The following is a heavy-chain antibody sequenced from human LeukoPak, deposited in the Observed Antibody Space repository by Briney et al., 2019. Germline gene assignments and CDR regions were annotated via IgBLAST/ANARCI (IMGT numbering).Heavy chain of an antibody. CDR2: ISYDGSNK. V-gene: IGHV3-30*03. CDR1: GFTFSSYG. D-gene: IGHD6-13*01. CDR3: AYGEQQLVLYY. J-gene: IGHJ4*02. Sequence: GGSLRLSCAASGFTFSSYGMHWVRQAPGKGLEWVAVISYDGSNKYYADSVKGRFTISRDNSKNTLYLQLNSLRAEDTAVYYCAYGEQQLVLYYWGQGTLVTVSS.